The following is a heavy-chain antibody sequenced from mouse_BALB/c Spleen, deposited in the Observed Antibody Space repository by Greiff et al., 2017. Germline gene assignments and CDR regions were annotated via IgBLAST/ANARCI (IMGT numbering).Heavy chain of an antibody. D-gene: IGHD2-14*01. Sequence: QVQLKQSGAELVKPGASVKLSCKASGYTFTSYYMYWVKQSPGQGLEWIGEINPSNGGTNFNEKFKSKATLTVDKSSSTAYMQISSLTSEDSAVYYCTRSNRGWFAYWGQGTLVTVSA. J-gene: IGHJ3*01. CDR3: TRSNRGWFAY. CDR2: INPSNGGT. V-gene: IGHV1S81*02. CDR1: GYTFTSYY.